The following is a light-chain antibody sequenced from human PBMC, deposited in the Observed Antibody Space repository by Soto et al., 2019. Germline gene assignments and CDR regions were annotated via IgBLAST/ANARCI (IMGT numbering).Light chain of an antibody. V-gene: IGKV3-20*01. CDR1: QSVSSNY. CDR2: GAS. J-gene: IGKJ3*01. Sequence: EIVLTQSPGTLSLSPGERATLSCRASQSVSSNYLAWYQQKPGQAPRLLIYGASSRATGIPDRFSGSGSGTDFTLTISRLEPEDFAVYYCQQYDSSPITFGPGTKLDIK. CDR3: QQYDSSPIT.